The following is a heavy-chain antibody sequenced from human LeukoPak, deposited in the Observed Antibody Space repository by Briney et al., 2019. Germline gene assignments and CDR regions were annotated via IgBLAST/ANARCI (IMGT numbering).Heavy chain of an antibody. J-gene: IGHJ4*02. V-gene: IGHV3-48*01. CDR1: GFTLSSYC. D-gene: IGHD6-19*01. CDR2: ISSSSNTI. Sequence: PGGSLRLSCAASGFTLSSYCMNWVRQAPGKGLEWVSYISSSSNTIYYADSVKGRFTISRDTAKNSLYLQMNSLRAEDTAVYYCARDKASSGWYYFDSWGQGTLVTVSS. CDR3: ARDKASSGWYYFDS.